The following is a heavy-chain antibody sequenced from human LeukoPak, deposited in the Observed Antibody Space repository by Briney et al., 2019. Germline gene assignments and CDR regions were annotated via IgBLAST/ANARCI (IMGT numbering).Heavy chain of an antibody. CDR1: GYSFTKYW. J-gene: IGHJ3*02. Sequence: ESLTISCAGSGYSFTKYWIGWVRQMPGKGLEWMGIIYPGDSNSIYSPSFEGQVSISVDKSISTAYLQWSSLKASDTAMYYCARHLRSGGYGSLGDAFDIWGQGTMVTVSS. CDR2: IYPGDSNS. V-gene: IGHV5-51*01. CDR3: ARHLRSGGYGSLGDAFDI. D-gene: IGHD1-26*01.